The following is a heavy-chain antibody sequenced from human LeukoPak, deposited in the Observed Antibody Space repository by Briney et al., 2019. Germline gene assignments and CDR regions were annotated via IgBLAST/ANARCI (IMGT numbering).Heavy chain of an antibody. CDR3: ARGTDGFDI. CDR1: GGSLTSYY. V-gene: IGHV4-59*01. J-gene: IGHJ3*02. Sequence: SETLSLTCTVSGGSLTSYYWSWIRQPPGKGLEWIGYIYYSGSTNYNPSLKTRVTISVDTSKNQFSLKLSSVTAADTAVYYCARGTDGFDIWGQGTMVTVSS. CDR2: IYYSGST.